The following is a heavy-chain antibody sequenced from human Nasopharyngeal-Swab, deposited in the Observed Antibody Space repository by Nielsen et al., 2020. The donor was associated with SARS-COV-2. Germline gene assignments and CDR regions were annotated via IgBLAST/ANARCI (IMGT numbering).Heavy chain of an antibody. CDR2: IIPIFGTA. V-gene: IGHV1-69*06. D-gene: IGHD7-27*01. CDR3: ARVPISTGGHYYYYYYMDV. Sequence: WVRQAPGQGLEWMGGIIPIFGTANYAQKFQGRVTITADKSTSTAYMELSSLRSEDTAVYYCARVPISTGGHYYYYYYMDVWGKGTTVTVSS. J-gene: IGHJ6*03.